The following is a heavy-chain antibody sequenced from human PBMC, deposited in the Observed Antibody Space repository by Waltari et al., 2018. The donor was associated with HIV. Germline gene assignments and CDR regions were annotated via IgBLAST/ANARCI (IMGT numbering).Heavy chain of an antibody. CDR1: GGPFSGHY. Sequence: QVPLQQWGTGVLKPSETLSLTCAVYGGPFSGHYWNWIRQSPGKGLEWIGEFDHLGRSYINSPLRGRVTMSVDTSKNQFFLKVKSLTAADTAVYYCARGPVAEAGRGYLDSWGQGSLVTVTS. V-gene: IGHV4-34*01. D-gene: IGHD6-19*01. CDR3: ARGPVAEAGRGYLDS. CDR2: FDHLGRS. J-gene: IGHJ5*01.